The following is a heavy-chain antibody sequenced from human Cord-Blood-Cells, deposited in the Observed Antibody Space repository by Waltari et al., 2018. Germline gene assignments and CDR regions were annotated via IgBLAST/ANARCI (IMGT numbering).Heavy chain of an antibody. J-gene: IGHJ5*02. V-gene: IGHV1-46*01. CDR3: ARGGVAARPKHWFDP. D-gene: IGHD6-6*01. CDR2: INPSGGST. CDR1: GYTFTSYY. Sequence: VQLVQSGAEVKKPGASVKVSCKASGYTFTSYYMPWVRHAPGQGLEWMGIINPSGGSTSYAQKFQGRVTVTRDTSTSTVYMELSSLRSEDTAVYYCARGGVAARPKHWFDPWGQGTLVTVSS.